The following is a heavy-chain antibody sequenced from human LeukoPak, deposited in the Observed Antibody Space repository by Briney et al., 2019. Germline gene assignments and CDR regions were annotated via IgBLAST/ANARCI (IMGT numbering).Heavy chain of an antibody. CDR1: GFTFSSYG. J-gene: IGHJ4*02. D-gene: IGHD1-26*01. V-gene: IGHV3-30*02. Sequence: PGGSLRLSCAASGFTFSSYGMHWVRQAPGKGLEWVAFIRYDGSNKYYADSVKGRFTISRDNSKNTLYLQMNSLRAEDTAVYYCAREGVFSGSYYSADFDYWGQGTLVTVSS. CDR2: IRYDGSNK. CDR3: AREGVFSGSYYSADFDY.